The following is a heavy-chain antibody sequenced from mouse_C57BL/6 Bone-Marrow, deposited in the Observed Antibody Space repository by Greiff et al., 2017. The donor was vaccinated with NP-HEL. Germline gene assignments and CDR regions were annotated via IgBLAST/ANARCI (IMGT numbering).Heavy chain of an antibody. CDR2: IYPRSGNT. CDR1: GYTFTSYG. CDR3: ARGEFGNPYGSGGVY. D-gene: IGHD1-1*01. V-gene: IGHV1-81*01. Sequence: QVQLQQSGAELARPGASVKLSCKASGYTFTSYGISWVKQRTGQGLEWIGEIYPRSGNTYYNEKFKGKATLTADKSSSTAYMELRSLTSEDSAVYFCARGEFGNPYGSGGVYWGQGTLVTVSA. J-gene: IGHJ3*01.